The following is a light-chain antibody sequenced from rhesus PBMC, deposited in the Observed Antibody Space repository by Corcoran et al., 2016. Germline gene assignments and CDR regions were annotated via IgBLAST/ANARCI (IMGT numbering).Light chain of an antibody. Sequence: DIQVTQSPSSLSASVGDTVTITCQASQSISNNLAWYQQKPGNVPKLLIYAASILQTGVPSRFSGSGSVTDFTLTISSLQPEDFATYYCQHGYGVLVSFGQGTKVEIK. CDR1: QSISNN. CDR3: QHGYGVLVS. CDR2: AAS. V-gene: IGKV1-25*02. J-gene: IGKJ2*01.